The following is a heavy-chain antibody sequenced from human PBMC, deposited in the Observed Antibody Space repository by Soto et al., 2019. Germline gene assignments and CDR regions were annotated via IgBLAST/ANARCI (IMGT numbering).Heavy chain of an antibody. CDR3: AELAGAGTAYFDY. D-gene: IGHD6-19*01. CDR2: IYYSGST. J-gene: IGHJ4*02. Sequence: PSETLSLTCTVSGGSISSSSYYWGWIRQPPGKGLEWIGSIYYSGSTYYNPSLKSRVTISVDTSKNQFSLKLSSVTAADTAVYYCAELAGAGTAYFDYWGQGTLVTVSS. CDR1: GGSISSSSYY. V-gene: IGHV4-39*01.